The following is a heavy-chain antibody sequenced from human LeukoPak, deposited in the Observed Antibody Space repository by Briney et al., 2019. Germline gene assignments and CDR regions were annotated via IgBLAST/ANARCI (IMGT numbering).Heavy chain of an antibody. CDR1: GFTFSSYS. D-gene: IGHD1-26*01. CDR2: ISSSSSYI. Sequence: GGSLRLSCAASGFTFSSYSMNWVRQAPGKGLEWVSSISSSSSYIYYADSVKSRFTISRDNAKNSLYLQMNGLRAEDTAVYYCARDSNHIGWELLHSDYWGQGTLVTVSS. J-gene: IGHJ4*02. V-gene: IGHV3-21*01. CDR3: ARDSNHIGWELLHSDY.